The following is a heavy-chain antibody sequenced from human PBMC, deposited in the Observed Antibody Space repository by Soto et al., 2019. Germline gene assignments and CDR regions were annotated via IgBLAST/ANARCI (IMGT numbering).Heavy chain of an antibody. J-gene: IGHJ4*02. D-gene: IGHD3-9*01. CDR2: ISAYNGNT. Sequence: GDSVKVSCKASGYTFTSYGISWVRQAPGQGLEWMGWISAYNGNTNYAQKLQGRVTMTTDTSTSTAYMELRSLRSDDTAVYYCARVSPVTGYDPYYFDYWGQGTLVTVSS. CDR3: ARVSPVTGYDPYYFDY. V-gene: IGHV1-18*01. CDR1: GYTFTSYG.